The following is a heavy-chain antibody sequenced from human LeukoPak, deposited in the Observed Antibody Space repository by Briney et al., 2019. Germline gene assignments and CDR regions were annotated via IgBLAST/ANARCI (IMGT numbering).Heavy chain of an antibody. CDR1: GGSISNYY. V-gene: IGHV4-4*07. J-gene: IGHJ4*02. CDR3: ARTHYGSSGYYCDY. D-gene: IGHD3-22*01. Sequence: SETLSLTCTVSGGSISNYYWSWIRQPAGKGLEWIGRIYSSGCTNYNPSLKSRVTMSVDTSKNQFSLKLSSVTAADTAVYYCARTHYGSSGYYCDYWGQGTLVTVSS. CDR2: IYSSGCT.